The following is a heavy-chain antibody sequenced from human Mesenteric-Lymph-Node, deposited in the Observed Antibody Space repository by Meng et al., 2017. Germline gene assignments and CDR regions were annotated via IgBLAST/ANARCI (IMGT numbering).Heavy chain of an antibody. J-gene: IGHJ5*02. D-gene: IGHD6-19*01. CDR1: GFIFSNYD. CDR3: ARDGRVGSSGWGS. V-gene: IGHV3-53*04. Sequence: GESLKISCVASGFIFSNYDMHWVRQAPGKGLEWISVLHAGGATFYADSVKGRFTISRHNSENTLYLQMTSLKAEDTAVYYCARDGRVGSSGWGSWGQGTLVTVSS. CDR2: LHAGGAT.